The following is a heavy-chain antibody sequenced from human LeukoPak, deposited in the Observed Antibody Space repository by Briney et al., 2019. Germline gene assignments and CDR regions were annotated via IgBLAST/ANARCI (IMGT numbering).Heavy chain of an antibody. J-gene: IGHJ5*02. Sequence: SVKDSCKASGYTFTGYYMHWMRQAPGQGLEWMGWINPNSGGTNYAQKFQGRVTMTMDTSISTAYMELSRLRSDDTAVYYCARENSSGWYLWFDPWGQGTLVTVSS. CDR1: GYTFTGYY. CDR2: INPNSGGT. CDR3: ARENSSGWYLWFDP. V-gene: IGHV1-2*02. D-gene: IGHD6-19*01.